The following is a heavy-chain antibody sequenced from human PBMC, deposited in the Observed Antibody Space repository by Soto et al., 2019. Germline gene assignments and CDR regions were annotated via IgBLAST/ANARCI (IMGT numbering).Heavy chain of an antibody. CDR3: ARATPSKRWLPGIWPYVDD. CDR1: GFTFSSYW. D-gene: IGHD5-12*01. Sequence: EVQLVESGGGLVQPGGSLRLSCAASGFTFSSYWMSWVRQAPGKGLEWVANIKQDGSEKYYVDSVKGRFTISRDNAKNSLYLQMNSLRAEDTAVYYCARATPSKRWLPGIWPYVDDWGQGTLVTVSS. CDR2: IKQDGSEK. V-gene: IGHV3-7*03. J-gene: IGHJ4*02.